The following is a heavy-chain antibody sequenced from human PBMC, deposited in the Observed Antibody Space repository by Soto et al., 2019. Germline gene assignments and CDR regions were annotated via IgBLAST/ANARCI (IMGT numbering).Heavy chain of an antibody. J-gene: IGHJ3*02. V-gene: IGHV3-9*01. CDR3: AKERNNHYNTGGAFHI. CDR1: GFTFDDYA. D-gene: IGHD1-1*01. Sequence: EVQLVESGGGLVQPGRSLRLSCAASGFTFDDYAMHWVRQAPGKGLEWVSGISWNSGSIGYADSVKGRFTISRDNAKNSLYRQMNSLRADDTALYYWAKERNNHYNTGGAFHIWGQGTMVTVSS. CDR2: ISWNSGSI.